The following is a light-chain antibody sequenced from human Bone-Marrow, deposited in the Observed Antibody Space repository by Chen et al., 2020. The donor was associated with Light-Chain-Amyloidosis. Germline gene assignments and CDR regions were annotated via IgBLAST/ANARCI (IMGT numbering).Light chain of an antibody. Sequence: NFMLTQPHSVSESPGKTVIISCTRSSGSIATNYVQWYQQHPGSSPTTVIYEDDQRPSGVPVRFSGSIDRSSNSASLTISGLKTEDEADYYCQSYQGSSQGVFGGGTKLTVL. CDR2: EDD. CDR1: SGSIATNY. CDR3: QSYQGSSQGV. V-gene: IGLV6-57*01. J-gene: IGLJ3*02.